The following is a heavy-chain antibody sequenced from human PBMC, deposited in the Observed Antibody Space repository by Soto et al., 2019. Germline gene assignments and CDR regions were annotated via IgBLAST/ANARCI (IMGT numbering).Heavy chain of an antibody. CDR3: ARIASAGRGWDV. D-gene: IGHD6-13*01. CDR2: IKQDGSEK. CDR1: GFTFSSYW. Sequence: EVQLVESGGGLVQPGGSLRLSCAASGFTFSSYWMSWVRQAPVKGLEWVGNIKQDGSEKNYVDFMEGRFTISRDNAENSLYLQMNSLRAEVTAVYYCARIASAGRGWDVWGQGTTVVVSS. J-gene: IGHJ6*02. V-gene: IGHV3-7*01.